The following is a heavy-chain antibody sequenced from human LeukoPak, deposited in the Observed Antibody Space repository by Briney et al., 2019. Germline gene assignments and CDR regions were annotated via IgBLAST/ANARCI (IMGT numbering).Heavy chain of an antibody. D-gene: IGHD2-2*01. Sequence: SETLSLTCTVSGGSISSGGYYWSWNRQHPGKGLEWIGYFYYSGSTYYNPSLKSRVTISVDTSKNQFSLKLSSVTAADTAVYYCAREGPGYCSSTSCLQRGGMDVWGQGTTVTVSS. CDR2: FYYSGST. J-gene: IGHJ6*02. V-gene: IGHV4-31*03. CDR3: AREGPGYCSSTSCLQRGGMDV. CDR1: GGSISSGGYY.